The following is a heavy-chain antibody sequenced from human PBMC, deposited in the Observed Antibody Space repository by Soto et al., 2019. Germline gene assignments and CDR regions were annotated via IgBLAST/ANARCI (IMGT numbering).Heavy chain of an antibody. CDR1: GGTFSSYA. CDR3: ARVGQQHDSFDI. V-gene: IGHV1-69*13. D-gene: IGHD6-13*01. CDR2: IIPIFGTA. Sequence: GASVKVSCKASGGTFSSYAISWVRQAPGQGLEWMGGIIPIFGTANYAQKFQGRVTITADESTSTAYMELSSLRSEDTAVYYCARVGQQHDSFDIWGQGTMVTVS. J-gene: IGHJ3*02.